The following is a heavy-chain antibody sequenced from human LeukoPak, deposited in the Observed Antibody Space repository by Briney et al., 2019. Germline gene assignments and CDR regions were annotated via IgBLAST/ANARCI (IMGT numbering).Heavy chain of an antibody. J-gene: IGHJ6*03. CDR2: IRSKANSYAT. V-gene: IGHV3-73*01. Sequence: GGSLRLSCAASGFTFSGSAMHWVRQASGKGLEWVGRIRSKANSYATAYAASVKGRFTISRDDSKNTAYLQMNSLRAEDTAVYYCAKDPLWAAVAGILSGPPDLDYYYYMDVWGKGTTVTVSS. CDR1: GFTFSGSA. CDR3: AKDPLWAAVAGILSGPPDLDYYYYMDV. D-gene: IGHD6-19*01.